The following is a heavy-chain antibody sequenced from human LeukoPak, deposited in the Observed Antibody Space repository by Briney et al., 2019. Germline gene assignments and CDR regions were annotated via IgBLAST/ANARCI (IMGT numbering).Heavy chain of an antibody. CDR2: INHSGST. J-gene: IGHJ6*02. CDR3: ARGGYCSGGSCYSVLDYYYYGMDV. Sequence: SETLSLTCAVYGGSFSGYYWSWIRQPPGKGLEWIGEINHSGSTNYNPSLKSRVTISVDTSKNQFSLKLSSVTAADTAVYYCARGGYCSGGSCYSVLDYYYYGMDVWGQGTTVTVSS. D-gene: IGHD2-15*01. CDR1: GGSFSGYY. V-gene: IGHV4-34*01.